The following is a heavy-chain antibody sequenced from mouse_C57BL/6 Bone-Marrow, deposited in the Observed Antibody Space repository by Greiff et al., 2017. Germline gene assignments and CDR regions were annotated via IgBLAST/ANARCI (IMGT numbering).Heavy chain of an antibody. CDR2: IDPEDGEP. D-gene: IGHD1-1*01. CDR1: GFNIKDYY. J-gene: IGHJ1*03. CDR3: ARDYGSSYWYCDV. Sequence: EVQLQQSGAELVKPGASVKLSCTASGFNIKDYYMHWVKQRTEQGLEWIGRIDPEDGEPKYAPKFQGKATITADTSSNTAYLQLSSLTSEDTAVYYCARDYGSSYWYCDVWGTGTTVTVSS. V-gene: IGHV14-2*01.